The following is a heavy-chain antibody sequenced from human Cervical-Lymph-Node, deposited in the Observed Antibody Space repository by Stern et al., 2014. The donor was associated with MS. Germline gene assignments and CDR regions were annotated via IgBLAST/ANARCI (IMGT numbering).Heavy chain of an antibody. CDR2: ISSSGVTI. Sequence: QVQLVESGGGLVKPGGSLRLSCAASGFRFTDYYMTWIRQAPGKGLECVSYISSSGVTIHYADSVKDRFTISRDNGKNSVFLQMNSLRADDTAVYYCARGVALLDGMDVWGQGTTVTVSS. CDR1: GFRFTDYY. CDR3: ARGVALLDGMDV. V-gene: IGHV3-11*01. J-gene: IGHJ6*02. D-gene: IGHD3-3*01.